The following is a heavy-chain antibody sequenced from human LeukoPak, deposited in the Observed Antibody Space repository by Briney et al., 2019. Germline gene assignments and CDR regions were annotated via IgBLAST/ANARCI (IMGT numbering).Heavy chain of an antibody. CDR3: ASHDSPNWYFDL. V-gene: IGHV4-4*07. J-gene: IGHJ2*01. CDR2: IYTSGST. Sequence: SETLSLTCTVSGVSISSYYWSSIRQPAGKGLEWIGRIYTSGSTNYNPSLKSRVPMSVDTSKNQFSLKLSSVTAADTAVYYCASHDSPNWYFDLRGRGTLVTVSS. CDR1: GVSISSYY. D-gene: IGHD2-15*01.